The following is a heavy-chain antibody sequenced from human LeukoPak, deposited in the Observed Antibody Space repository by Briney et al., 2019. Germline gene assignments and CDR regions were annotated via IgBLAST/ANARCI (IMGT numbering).Heavy chain of an antibody. CDR1: GGSIRNDY. D-gene: IGHD3/OR15-3a*01. CDR3: ARLILGWLDHFDS. V-gene: IGHV4-59*08. CDR2: INYSGSP. J-gene: IGHJ4*02. Sequence: PSETLSLTCAVSGGSIRNDYWSWIRQRPGKGLEWIAYINYSGSPNYNPSLKSRVTISVDPSRNQFSLKLSSVTAADTAVYYCARLILGWLDHFDSWGQGALVTVSS.